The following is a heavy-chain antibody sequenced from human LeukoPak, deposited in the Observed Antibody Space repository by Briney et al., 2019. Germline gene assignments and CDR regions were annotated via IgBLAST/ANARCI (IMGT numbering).Heavy chain of an antibody. V-gene: IGHV3-33*07. Sequence: GGSLRLSCAASGFSFSSYGMYWVRQAPGKGLEWVALIYNDGGLPNYLDSVRGRFPISRDNSKNTLYLQMDSLRVEDTAVYYCAQGHYVGNSEFLDNWGQGSLVIVSS. CDR2: IYNDGGLP. CDR3: AQGHYVGNSEFLDN. CDR1: GFSFSSYG. J-gene: IGHJ4*02. D-gene: IGHD4-23*01.